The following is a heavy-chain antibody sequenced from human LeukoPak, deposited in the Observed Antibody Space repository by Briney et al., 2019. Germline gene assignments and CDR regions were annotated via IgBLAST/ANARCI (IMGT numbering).Heavy chain of an antibody. CDR1: GYTFTGYY. CDR2: INPNSGGT. V-gene: IGHV1-2*02. Sequence: GASVKVSCKASGYTFTGYYMHWVRQAPGQGLEWMGWINPNSGGTNYAQKFQGRVTMTRDTSISTAYMELSRLRSDDTAVYYCARVGGRYYGSGSYYGYWGQGTLVTVSS. J-gene: IGHJ4*02. D-gene: IGHD3-10*01. CDR3: ARVGGRYYGSGSYYGY.